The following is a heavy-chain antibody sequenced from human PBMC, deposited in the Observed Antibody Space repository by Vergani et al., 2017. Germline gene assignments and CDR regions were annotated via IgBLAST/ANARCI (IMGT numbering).Heavy chain of an antibody. CDR3: AREESITMVLGVRVTYGMDV. D-gene: IGHD3-10*01. CDR2: ISYDGSNK. J-gene: IGHJ6*02. Sequence: QVQLVESGGGVVQPGRSLRLSCAASGFTFSSYAMHWVRQAPGKGLEWVAVISYDGSNKYYADSVKGRFTISRDNSKNTLYLQMNSLRAEDTAVYYCAREESITMVLGVRVTYGMDVWGQGTTVSVSS. V-gene: IGHV3-30-3*01. CDR1: GFTFSSYA.